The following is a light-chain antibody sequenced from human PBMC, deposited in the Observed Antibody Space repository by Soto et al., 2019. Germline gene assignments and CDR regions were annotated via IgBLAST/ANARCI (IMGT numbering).Light chain of an antibody. Sequence: QSALTQPPSASGSPGQSVTISCTGASSDVGGYKSVSWYQQHPGKAPKLIISEVNSGVPDRFSGSKSGNTASLTVSGLQAEDEADYYCSSYAGSGNWVFGGGTQLTVL. CDR3: SSYAGSGNWV. J-gene: IGLJ7*01. V-gene: IGLV2-8*01. CDR1: SSDVGGYKS. CDR2: EV.